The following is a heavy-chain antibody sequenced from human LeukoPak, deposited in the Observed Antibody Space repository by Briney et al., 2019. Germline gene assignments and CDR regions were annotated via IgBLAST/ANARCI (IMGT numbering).Heavy chain of an antibody. J-gene: IGHJ4*02. CDR3: ARYQLLSPYYFDY. CDR2: IHYRGST. CDR1: GGSISSYY. Sequence: SETLSLTCTVSGGSISSYYWSWIRQPPGKGLEWIGYIHYRGSTNYNPSLKSRVTISVDTSKNQFSLKLSSVTAADTAVYYCARYQLLSPYYFDYWGQGTLVTVSS. D-gene: IGHD2-2*01. V-gene: IGHV4-59*01.